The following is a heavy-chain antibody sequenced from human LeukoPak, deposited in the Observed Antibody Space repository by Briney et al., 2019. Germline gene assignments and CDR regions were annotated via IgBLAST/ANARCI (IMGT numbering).Heavy chain of an antibody. CDR3: ARGGPRYYYDSNGYYWY. D-gene: IGHD3-22*01. Sequence: GGSLRLSCAASGFTFSSYEMNWVRQAPGKGLEWVSYISSSGSAIYYADSVKGRFTIPRDNAKNSLYLQMNSLRAEDTAVYYCARGGPRYYYDSNGYYWYWGQGTLVTVSS. V-gene: IGHV3-48*03. CDR1: GFTFSSYE. CDR2: ISSSGSAI. J-gene: IGHJ4*02.